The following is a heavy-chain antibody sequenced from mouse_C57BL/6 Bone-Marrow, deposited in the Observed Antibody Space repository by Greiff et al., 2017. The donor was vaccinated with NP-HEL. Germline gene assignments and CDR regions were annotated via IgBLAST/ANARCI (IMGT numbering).Heavy chain of an antibody. J-gene: IGHJ4*01. V-gene: IGHV5-16*01. Sequence: EVMLVESEGGLVQPGSSMKLSCTASGFTFSDYYMAWVRQVPEKGLEWVANINYDGSSTYYLDSLKSRFIISRDNAKNILYLQMSSLKSEDTATYYCARGNYYGSSLYAMDYWGQGTSVTVSS. CDR3: ARGNYYGSSLYAMDY. D-gene: IGHD1-1*01. CDR2: INYDGSST. CDR1: GFTFSDYY.